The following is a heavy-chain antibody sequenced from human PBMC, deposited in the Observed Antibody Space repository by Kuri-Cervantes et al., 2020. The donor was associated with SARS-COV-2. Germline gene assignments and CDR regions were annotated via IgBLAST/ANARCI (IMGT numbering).Heavy chain of an antibody. D-gene: IGHD4-11*01. CDR3: ARDRKTVGWYFDL. Sequence: SETLSLTCTVSGGSISSSSYYWGWIRQPPGKGLEWIGSIYYSGSTYYNPSLKSRLTISTDTSRNQFSLRLNSVTAADTAVYYCARDRKTVGWYFDLWGRGTLVTVSS. CDR2: IYYSGST. V-gene: IGHV4-39*07. CDR1: GGSISSSSYY. J-gene: IGHJ2*01.